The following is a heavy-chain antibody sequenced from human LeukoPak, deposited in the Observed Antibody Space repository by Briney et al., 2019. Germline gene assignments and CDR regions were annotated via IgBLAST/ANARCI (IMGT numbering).Heavy chain of an antibody. J-gene: IGHJ4*02. CDR2: IRSEADGGTT. Sequence: GGSLRLSCGASGFTFTDAWVTWVRQAPGKGLEWVGRIRSEADGGTTDYAAPVRGRFTISRDESKNSLFLQMNSLKTEDTGVYYCIRSFDWGQGTLVTVSS. CDR1: GFTFTDAW. CDR3: IRSFD. V-gene: IGHV3-15*01.